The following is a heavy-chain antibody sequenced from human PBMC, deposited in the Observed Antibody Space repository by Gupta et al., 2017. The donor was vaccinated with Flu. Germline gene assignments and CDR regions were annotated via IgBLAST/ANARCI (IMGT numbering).Heavy chain of an antibody. CDR3: ARVGGRCSSTSCYFDY. CDR1: GFTFSSYS. CDR2: ISSSSSYI. J-gene: IGHJ4*02. D-gene: IGHD2-2*01. Sequence: EVQLVESGGGLVKPGGSLRLSCAASGFTFSSYSMNWVRQAPGKGLEWVSSISSSSSYIYYADSVKGRFTISRDNAKNSLYLQMNSLRAEDTAVYYCARVGGRCSSTSCYFDYWGQGTLVTVSS. V-gene: IGHV3-21*01.